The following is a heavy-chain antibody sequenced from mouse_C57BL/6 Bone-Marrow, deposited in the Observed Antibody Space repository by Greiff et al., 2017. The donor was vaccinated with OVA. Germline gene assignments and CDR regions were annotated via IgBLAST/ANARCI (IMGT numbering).Heavy chain of an antibody. D-gene: IGHD1-1*01. CDR1: GYTFTSYW. CDR3: AEGSSFAMDY. V-gene: IGHV1-59*01. CDR2: IDPSDSYT. J-gene: IGHJ4*01. Sequence: QVHVKQPGAELVRPGTSVKLSCKASGYTFTSYWMHWVKQRPGQGLEWIGVIDPSDSYTNYNQKFKGKATLTVDTSSSTAYMQLSSLTSEDSAVYYCAEGSSFAMDYWGQGTSVTVSS.